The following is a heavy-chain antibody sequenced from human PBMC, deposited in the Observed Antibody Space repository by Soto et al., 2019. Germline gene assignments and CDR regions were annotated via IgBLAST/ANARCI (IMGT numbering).Heavy chain of an antibody. CDR1: ESTFMNYG. Sequence: ASVKVSCKASESTFMNYGISWVRQATGQGLEWMGWMNHNSGNTGYALKFQGRVSMTRNTSIYTVYLELSSLASDDTAVYYCVRMASSGTLNWFDPWGQGALVTVSS. CDR3: VRMASSGTLNWFDP. V-gene: IGHV1-8*01. D-gene: IGHD1-1*01. CDR2: MNHNSGNT. J-gene: IGHJ5*02.